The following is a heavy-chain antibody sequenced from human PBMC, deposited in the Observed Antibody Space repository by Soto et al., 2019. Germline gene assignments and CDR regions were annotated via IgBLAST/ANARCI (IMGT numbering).Heavy chain of an antibody. CDR2: ISSSSSYI. CDR3: ARVKGKHGAVDAPYYYHGMDP. CDR1: GFTFSSYS. Sequence: GGSLRLSGAASGFTFSSYSMNWVRQAPGKGLEWVSSISSSSSYIYYADSVKGRFTISRENAKTSLNLQMKSLRAEDTAVYYCARVKGKHGAVDAPYYYHGMDPWGQGTLVTVSS. D-gene: IGHD6-19*01. J-gene: IGHJ6*02. V-gene: IGHV3-21*01.